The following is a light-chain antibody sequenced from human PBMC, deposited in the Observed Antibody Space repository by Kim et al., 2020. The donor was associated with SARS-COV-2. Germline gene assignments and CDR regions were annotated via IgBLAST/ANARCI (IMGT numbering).Light chain of an antibody. CDR3: SSYTSSNTYV. Sequence: YDYVSWYQQHPGTAPKFMIFDVSKRPSGVSNRFSGSKSGNTASLTISGLQPEDDADYYCSSYTSSNTYVFGTGTQLTVL. CDR2: DVS. CDR1: YDY. J-gene: IGLJ1*01. V-gene: IGLV2-14*03.